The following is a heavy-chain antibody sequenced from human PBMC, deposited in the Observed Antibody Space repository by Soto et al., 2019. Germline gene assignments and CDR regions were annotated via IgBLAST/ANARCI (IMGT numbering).Heavy chain of an antibody. Sequence: QVQLQEAGPGLVKPSQTLSLTCTVSGGSISSGGYYWSWIRQHPGKGLEWIGYICYSGSTYYNPSLKSRVTISVDTSKNQFPLKLSSVTAADTAVYYCARGRKLLGGYGDYFEYWGQGTLVSVSS. CDR3: ARGRKLLGGYGDYFEY. CDR1: GGSISSGGYY. J-gene: IGHJ4*02. V-gene: IGHV4-31*03. D-gene: IGHD5-18*01. CDR2: ICYSGST.